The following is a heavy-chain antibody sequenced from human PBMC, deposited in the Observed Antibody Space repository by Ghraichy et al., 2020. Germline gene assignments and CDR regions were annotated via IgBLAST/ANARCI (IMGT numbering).Heavy chain of an antibody. Sequence: SETLSLTCTVSGGSISSGGYYWSWIRQHPGKGLEWIGYIYYSGSTYYNPSLKSRVTISVHTSKNQFSLKLSSVTAADTAVYYCARDVAEDYFDYWGQGTLVTVSS. CDR2: IYYSGST. D-gene: IGHD5-12*01. V-gene: IGHV4-31*03. J-gene: IGHJ4*02. CDR3: ARDVAEDYFDY. CDR1: GGSISSGGYY.